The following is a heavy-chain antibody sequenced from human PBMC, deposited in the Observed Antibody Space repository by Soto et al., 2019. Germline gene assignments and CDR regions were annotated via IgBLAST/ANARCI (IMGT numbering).Heavy chain of an antibody. J-gene: IGHJ4*02. CDR3: ARDDSDYYRHQY. CDR2: ISGSAGSS. CDR1: GFTFSSYA. V-gene: IGHV3-23*01. Sequence: GGSLRLSCAASGFTFSSYAMSWVRQAPGKGLEWVAAISGSAGSSYYADSVEGRFTISRDNSKNTLYLQMNSLRAEDTAVYYCARDDSDYYRHQYWGRGTLVTVSS. D-gene: IGHD3-22*01.